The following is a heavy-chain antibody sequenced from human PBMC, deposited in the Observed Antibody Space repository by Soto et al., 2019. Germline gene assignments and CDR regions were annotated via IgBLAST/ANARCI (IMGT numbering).Heavy chain of an antibody. J-gene: IGHJ4*01. CDR3: ARDRVKFYYDNSGYYGLDY. Sequence: QGQLVQSGAEVKKPGASVKVSCKASGYTFTSYGISWVRQAPGQGLEWMGWISANNGNTEYAQHLQGRVTMTTDTSTSTAYMALRSLRSDYTAIYSCARDRVKFYYDNSGYYGLDYWGQGTLVTVSS. CDR1: GYTFTSYG. CDR2: ISANNGNT. V-gene: IGHV1-18*01. D-gene: IGHD3-22*01.